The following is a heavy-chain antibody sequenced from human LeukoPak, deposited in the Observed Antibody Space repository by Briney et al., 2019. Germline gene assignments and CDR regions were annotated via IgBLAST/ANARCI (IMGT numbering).Heavy chain of an antibody. V-gene: IGHV1-8*01. CDR1: GYTFTSYD. Sequence: ASVKVSCKASGYTFTSYDINWVRQATGQGLEWMGWMNPNSGNTGYAQKFQGRVTMTRNTSISTAYMELSSLRSEDTAVFYCARSGSYYGYWYFDLWGRGTLVTVSS. CDR2: MNPNSGNT. CDR3: ARSGSYYGYWYFDL. J-gene: IGHJ2*01. D-gene: IGHD1-26*01.